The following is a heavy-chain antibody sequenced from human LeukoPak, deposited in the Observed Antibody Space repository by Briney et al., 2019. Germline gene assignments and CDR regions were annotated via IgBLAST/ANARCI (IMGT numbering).Heavy chain of an antibody. D-gene: IGHD6-13*01. J-gene: IGHJ4*02. Sequence: SETLSLTCAVSGCSISSGYYWGWIRQPPGKGLEWIGSIYHSGSTYYNPSLKSRVTISVDTSKNQFSLKLSSVTAADTAVYYCANTLWNPTYSSSWSEYWGQGTLVTVSS. CDR2: IYHSGST. CDR3: ANTLWNPTYSSSWSEY. V-gene: IGHV4-38-2*01. CDR1: GCSISSGYY.